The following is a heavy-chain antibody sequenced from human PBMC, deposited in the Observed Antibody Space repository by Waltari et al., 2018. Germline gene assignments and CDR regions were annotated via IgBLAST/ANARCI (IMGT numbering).Heavy chain of an antibody. CDR3: AREGIVVVPASPYGYGMDV. CDR1: GYTFTSYA. V-gene: IGHV1-3*01. Sequence: QVQLVQSGAEVKKPGASVKVSCKASGYTFTSYAMHWVRQAPGQRLEWMGWINAGNGNTKYSQKFQGRVTITADKSTSTAYMELSSLRSEDTAVYYCAREGIVVVPASPYGYGMDVWGQGTTVTVSS. CDR2: INAGNGNT. J-gene: IGHJ6*02. D-gene: IGHD2-2*01.